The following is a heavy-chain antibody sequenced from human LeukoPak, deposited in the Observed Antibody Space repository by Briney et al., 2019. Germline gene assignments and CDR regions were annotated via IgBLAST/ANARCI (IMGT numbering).Heavy chain of an antibody. D-gene: IGHD3-10*01. CDR3: ARDSTNYYGSGSYYKGYYYYYGMDV. CDR1: GGTFSSYA. Sequence: SVNVSCTASGGTFSSYAISWVRQAPGQGLEWMGRIIPILGIANYAQKFQGRVTITADKSTSTAYMELSSLRSEDTAVYYCARDSTNYYGSGSYYKGYYYYYGMDVWGQGTTVTVSS. J-gene: IGHJ6*02. V-gene: IGHV1-69*04. CDR2: IIPILGIA.